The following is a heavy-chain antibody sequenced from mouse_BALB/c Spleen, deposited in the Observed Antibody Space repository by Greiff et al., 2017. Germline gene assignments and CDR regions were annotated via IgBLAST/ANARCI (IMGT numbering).Heavy chain of an antibody. CDR2: IYPGNVNT. CDR1: GYTFTSYY. V-gene: IGHV1S56*01. D-gene: IGHD2-14*01. J-gene: IGHJ2*01. Sequence: QVQLQQSGPELVKPGASVRISCKASGYTFTSYYIHWVKQRPGQGLEWIGWIYPGNVNTKYNEKFKGKATLTADKSSSTAYMQLSSLTSEDSAVYFCARFRYGYYFDYWGQGTTLTVSS. CDR3: ARFRYGYYFDY.